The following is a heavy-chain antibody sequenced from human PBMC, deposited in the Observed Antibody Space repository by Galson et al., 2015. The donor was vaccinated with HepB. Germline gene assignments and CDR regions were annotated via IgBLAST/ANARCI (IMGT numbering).Heavy chain of an antibody. D-gene: IGHD2-2*02. CDR3: ARARYSASPPGY. CDR1: GYNLINFG. Sequence: SCKASGYNLINFGISWVRQAPGQGLEWMGWISGYNDNTNYAEKFQGRITMTTDTSTSTTYMELRSLRLDDTALYYCARARYSASPPGYWGQGTLVTVSS. CDR2: ISGYNDNT. V-gene: IGHV1-18*01. J-gene: IGHJ4*02.